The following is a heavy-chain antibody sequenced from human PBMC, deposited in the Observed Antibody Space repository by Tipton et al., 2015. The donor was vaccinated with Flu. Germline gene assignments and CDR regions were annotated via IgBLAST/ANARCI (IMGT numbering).Heavy chain of an antibody. CDR2: IYPGDSHT. V-gene: IGHV5-51*03. J-gene: IGHJ4*02. CDR1: GYSFTGYW. D-gene: IGHD5-18*01. Sequence: QLVQSGAEVKKPGDSLKISCKGSGYSFTGYWIGWVRQMPGKGLEWMGIIYPGDSHTRYSPSFQGQVTISADKSSSTAYLQWSSLKASDTAMYFCVTPLDTARDYWGQGTLVTVSS. CDR3: VTPLDTARDY.